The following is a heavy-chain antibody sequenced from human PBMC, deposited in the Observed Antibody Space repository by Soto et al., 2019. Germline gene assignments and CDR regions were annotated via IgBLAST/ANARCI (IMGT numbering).Heavy chain of an antibody. CDR1: GGTFSSYA. V-gene: IGHV1-69*13. Sequence: VKVSCKASGGTFSSYAISWVRQAPGQGLEWMGGIIPIFGTANYAQKFQGRVTITADESTSTAYMELSSLRSEDTAVYYCARDHITMIVAITRQATWFDPWGQGTLVTVSS. CDR2: IIPIFGTA. J-gene: IGHJ5*02. D-gene: IGHD3-22*01. CDR3: ARDHITMIVAITRQATWFDP.